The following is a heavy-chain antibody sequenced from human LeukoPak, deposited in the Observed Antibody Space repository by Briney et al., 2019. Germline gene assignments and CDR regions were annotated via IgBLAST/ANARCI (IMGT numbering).Heavy chain of an antibody. J-gene: IGHJ4*02. V-gene: IGHV3-33*05. D-gene: IGHD2-2*01. CDR3: AGGGGYQLLSH. CDR2: ISYDGSNK. CDR1: GFAFSDYD. Sequence: GGSLRLSCAASGFAFSDYDIHWVRQAPGKGLEWVAVISYDGSNKYYADFVKGRFTISRDNSKNTLYLQMNSLRAEDTAVYYCAGGGGYQLLSHWGQGTLVTVSS.